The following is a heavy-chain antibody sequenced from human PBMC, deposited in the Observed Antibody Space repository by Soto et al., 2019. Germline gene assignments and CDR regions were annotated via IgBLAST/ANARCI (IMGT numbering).Heavy chain of an antibody. CDR2: IHTGGTT. Sequence: SETLSLTCTVSGGSISCFSWNWFRQPAGKGLEWSGRIHTGGTTNYKPSLRSRVTMSVDTAKNLFSLKLTSVTASDTAVYYCARISGVPIRWGHGTLVTV. CDR1: GGSISCFS. V-gene: IGHV4-4*07. CDR3: ARISGVPIR. D-gene: IGHD3-10*01. J-gene: IGHJ4*01.